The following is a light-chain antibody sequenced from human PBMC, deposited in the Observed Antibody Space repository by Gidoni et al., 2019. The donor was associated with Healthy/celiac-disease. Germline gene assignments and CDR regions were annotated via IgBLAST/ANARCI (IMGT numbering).Light chain of an antibody. Sequence: QSVLNQPPSASGTPGQRVTISCSGSSSNIGSNYVYWYQQLPGTAPKLLIYRNNQPPPGVPDRFSGSRSGTSASLAISELRSEDEADYYCAAWDDSLSGFYVFGTGTKVTVL. CDR3: AAWDDSLSGFYV. J-gene: IGLJ1*01. CDR1: SSNIGSNY. CDR2: RNN. V-gene: IGLV1-47*01.